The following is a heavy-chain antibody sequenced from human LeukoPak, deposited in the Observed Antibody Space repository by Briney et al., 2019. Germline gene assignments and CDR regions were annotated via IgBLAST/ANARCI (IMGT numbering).Heavy chain of an antibody. D-gene: IGHD1-26*01. CDR1: GFTVSSNY. J-gene: IGHJ4*02. CDR3: ARDPTYYYFDY. CDR2: IYSGGGT. V-gene: IGHV3-66*02. Sequence: GGSLRLSCAASGFTVSSNYMSWVRQAPGKGLQWVLVIYSGGGTYYADSVKGRFTISRDNSKNTLYLQMNNVRPEDTAMYYCARDPTYYYFDYWGQGTLATVSS.